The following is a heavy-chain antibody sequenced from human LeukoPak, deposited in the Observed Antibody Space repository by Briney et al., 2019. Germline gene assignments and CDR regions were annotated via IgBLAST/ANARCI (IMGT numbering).Heavy chain of an antibody. V-gene: IGHV3-23*01. CDR3: ARGDYYDSSDY. D-gene: IGHD3-22*01. Sequence: GGSLRLSCTASGFTFSNYAMSWVRQAPGKGLEWVSTISGSGGTTYYADSVKGRFTISRDNSKNTLYLQMNSLRAEDTAVYYCARGDYYDSSDYWGQGTLVTVSS. J-gene: IGHJ4*02. CDR2: ISGSGGTT. CDR1: GFTFSNYA.